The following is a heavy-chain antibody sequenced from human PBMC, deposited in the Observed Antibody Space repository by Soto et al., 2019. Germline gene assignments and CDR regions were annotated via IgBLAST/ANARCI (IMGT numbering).Heavy chain of an antibody. J-gene: IGHJ3*02. Sequence: ASVKVSCKASGFTFTISAMQWVRQARGQRLEWIGWIVVGSGNTNYAQKFQERVTITRDMSTSTAYMELSSLRSEDTAVYYCASVGWSGRSGAFYICAQGTMVIVSS. V-gene: IGHV1-58*02. CDR1: GFTFTISA. CDR3: ASVGWSGRSGAFYI. CDR2: IVVGSGNT. D-gene: IGHD6-19*01.